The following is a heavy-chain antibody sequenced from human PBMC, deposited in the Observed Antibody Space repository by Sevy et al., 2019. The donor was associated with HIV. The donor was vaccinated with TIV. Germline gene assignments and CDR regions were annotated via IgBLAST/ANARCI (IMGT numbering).Heavy chain of an antibody. CDR2: ISYDGSNK. Sequence: GGSPRLSCAASGFTFSSYAMHWVRQAPGKGLEWVAVISYDGSNKYYADSVKGRFTISRDNSKNTLYLQMNSLRAEDTAVYYCARDPGYCSGGSCYSGYYYYGMDVWGQGTTVTVSS. D-gene: IGHD2-15*01. CDR1: GFTFSSYA. V-gene: IGHV3-30-3*01. CDR3: ARDPGYCSGGSCYSGYYYYGMDV. J-gene: IGHJ6*02.